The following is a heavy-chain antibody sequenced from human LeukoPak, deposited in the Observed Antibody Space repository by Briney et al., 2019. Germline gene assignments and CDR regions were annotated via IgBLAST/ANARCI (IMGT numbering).Heavy chain of an antibody. CDR2: ISGSGGST. V-gene: IGHV3-23*01. Sequence: PGGSLRLSCAAPGFTFSSSAMSWVRQAPGKGLEWVSAISGSGGSTYYADSVKGRVTISTDNSKNTLYLQMNSLSAEDTAVYYCAKLYCSSASCKGGWFDPWGQGTLVTVSS. CDR1: GFTFSSSA. J-gene: IGHJ5*02. D-gene: IGHD2-2*01. CDR3: AKLYCSSASCKGGWFDP.